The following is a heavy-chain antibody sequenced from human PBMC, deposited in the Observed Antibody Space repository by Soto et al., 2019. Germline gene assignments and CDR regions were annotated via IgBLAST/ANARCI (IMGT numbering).Heavy chain of an antibody. D-gene: IGHD1-7*01. CDR2: INPKNGGT. CDR1: GYTFTDAY. V-gene: IGHV1-2*02. Sequence: QVRLVQSGAEVKKPGASVKVTCKPSGYTFTDAYIHWVRQAPGQGLEWLGWINPKNGGTNYAQKFQGRVTMTRDTSSSTAFMELSSLHSNDTAVYYCAREEGTELDFWGQGTLVTVSS. CDR3: AREEGTELDF. J-gene: IGHJ4*02.